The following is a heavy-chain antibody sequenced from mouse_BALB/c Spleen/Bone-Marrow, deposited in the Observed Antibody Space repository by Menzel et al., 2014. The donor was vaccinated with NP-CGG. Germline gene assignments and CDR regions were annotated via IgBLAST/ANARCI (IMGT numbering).Heavy chain of an antibody. D-gene: IGHD2-14*01. CDR1: GFTFSSFG. J-gene: IGHJ2*01. CDR3: ARSLYYRYDFFDY. CDR2: ISSGSSTI. Sequence: EVKLMESGGGLVQPGGSRKLSCAASGFTFSSFGMHWVRQAPEKGLEWVAYISSGSSTIYYADKVKGRFTISRDNPKNTLFLQMTSLRSEDTAMYYCARSLYYRYDFFDYWGQGTTLTVSS. V-gene: IGHV5-17*02.